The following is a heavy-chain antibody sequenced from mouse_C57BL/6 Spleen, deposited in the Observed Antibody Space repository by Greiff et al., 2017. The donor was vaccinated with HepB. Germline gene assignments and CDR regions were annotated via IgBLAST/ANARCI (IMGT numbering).Heavy chain of an antibody. Sequence: EVQLQESGGGLVKPGGSLKLSCAASGFTFSDYGMHWVRQAPEKGLEWVAYISSGSSTIYYADTVKGRFTISRDNAKNTLFLQMTSLKSEDTAMYYCANYSEGDYAMDYWGQGTSVTVSS. CDR3: ANYSEGDYAMDY. J-gene: IGHJ4*01. V-gene: IGHV5-17*01. CDR2: ISSGSSTI. CDR1: GFTFSDYG. D-gene: IGHD2-12*01.